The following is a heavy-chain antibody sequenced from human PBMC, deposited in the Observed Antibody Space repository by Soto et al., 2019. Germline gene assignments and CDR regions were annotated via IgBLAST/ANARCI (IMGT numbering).Heavy chain of an antibody. CDR3: ARLPGADHVGIFDP. CDR1: GGSIGNYY. V-gene: IGHV4-59*01. Sequence: PSETLSLTCTVSGGSIGNYYWTWIRHPPGKKLEWIGYIYYTGSTNYNPSLKSRVTISVDTSKNQFSLKLYSVTTADPAVYYCARLPGADHVGIFDPWGQGPLVTVSS. CDR2: IYYTGST. J-gene: IGHJ5*02. D-gene: IGHD6-13*01.